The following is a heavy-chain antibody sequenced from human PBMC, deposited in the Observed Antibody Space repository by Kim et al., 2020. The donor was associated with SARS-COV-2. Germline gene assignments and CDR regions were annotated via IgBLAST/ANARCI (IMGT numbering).Heavy chain of an antibody. J-gene: IGHJ5*02. Sequence: FYGDTVKGRFTISRDNTKNTLDLQMNSLRAEDTAADYCAKERYTTTWYDAWGQGTLVTVSS. D-gene: IGHD1-20*01. CDR3: AKERYTTTWYDA. V-gene: IGHV3-30*02.